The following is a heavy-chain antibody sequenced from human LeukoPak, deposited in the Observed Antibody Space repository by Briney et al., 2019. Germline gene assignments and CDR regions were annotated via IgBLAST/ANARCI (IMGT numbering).Heavy chain of an antibody. V-gene: IGHV3-33*01. CDR1: GFTFSSYG. CDR2: IWYDGSNK. Sequence: PGGSLRLSCAASGFTFSSYGMHWVRQAPGKGLEWVAVIWYDGSNKYYADSVKGRFTISRDNSKNTLYLQMNSLRAEDTAVYYCARDLSDIVVVPAAGIRGPFDYWGQGTLVTVSS. CDR3: ARDLSDIVVVPAAGIRGPFDY. J-gene: IGHJ4*02. D-gene: IGHD2-2*01.